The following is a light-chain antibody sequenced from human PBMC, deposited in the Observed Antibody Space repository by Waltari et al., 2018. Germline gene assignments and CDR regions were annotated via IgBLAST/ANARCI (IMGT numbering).Light chain of an antibody. V-gene: IGKV3-11*01. CDR2: DAS. CDR3: QQRGTWPIT. J-gene: IGKJ4*01. CDR1: QNVNNY. Sequence: EIVLTQSPATLSLSPGERATLSCRASQNVNNYLAWYQHKPGQAHRLLIYDASNRATGISARFSGSQSGTDFSLTISSLEPEDFAVYYCQQRGTWPITFGGGTKVEIK.